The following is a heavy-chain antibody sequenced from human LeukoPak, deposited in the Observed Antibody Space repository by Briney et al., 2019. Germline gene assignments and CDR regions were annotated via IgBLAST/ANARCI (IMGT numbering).Heavy chain of an antibody. J-gene: IGHJ5*02. V-gene: IGHV4-34*01. CDR2: INHSGST. D-gene: IGHD6-19*01. CDR3: ARLGAVAGLGDWFDP. Sequence: SETLSLTCAVYGGSFSGYYWSWIRQPPGKGLEWIGEINHSGSTYYNPSLKSRVTISVDTSKSQFSLKLSSVTAADTAVYYCARLGAVAGLGDWFDPWGQGTLVTVSS. CDR1: GGSFSGYY.